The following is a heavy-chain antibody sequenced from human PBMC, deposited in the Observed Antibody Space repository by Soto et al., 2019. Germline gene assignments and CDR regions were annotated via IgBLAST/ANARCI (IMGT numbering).Heavy chain of an antibody. Sequence: KASETLSLTCTVSGDSIRSGNHYWSWIRQPPGKGLEWIGYIYYSGSTNYNPSLKSRVTISVDTSKNQFSLKLSSVTAADTAMYYCARRGAAQSRTVTSYYYGMDVWGQGTTVTVSS. J-gene: IGHJ6*02. D-gene: IGHD4-4*01. V-gene: IGHV4-61*01. CDR1: GDSIRSGNHY. CDR3: ARRGAAQSRTVTSYYYGMDV. CDR2: IYYSGST.